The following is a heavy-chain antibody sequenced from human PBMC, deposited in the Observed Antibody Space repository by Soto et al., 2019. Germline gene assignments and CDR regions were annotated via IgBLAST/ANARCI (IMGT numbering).Heavy chain of an antibody. Sequence: QVQLVQSGAEVKKPGASVKVSCKASGYTFTSYGISWVRQAPGQGLDWMGWISAYNGNTKYAQDLQGRVTMTTDTSTSTAYMELRRLRSDDTAMYYCARFSGGSYNTYYFYYGMDVWGQGTTVTVSS. CDR1: GYTFTSYG. CDR2: ISAYNGNT. D-gene: IGHD2-15*01. J-gene: IGHJ6*02. CDR3: ARFSGGSYNTYYFYYGMDV. V-gene: IGHV1-18*04.